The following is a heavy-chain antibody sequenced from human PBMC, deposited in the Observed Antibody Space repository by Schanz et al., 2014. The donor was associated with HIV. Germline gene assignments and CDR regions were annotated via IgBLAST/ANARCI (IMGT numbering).Heavy chain of an antibody. CDR2: ISGSGGST. D-gene: IGHD6-13*01. J-gene: IGHJ5*02. CDR3: AREYYSRNWNWFDP. V-gene: IGHV3-23*01. CDR1: GFSFSSYA. Sequence: EVQLLESGGHLVQPGGSLRVSCAVSGFSFSSYAMSWVRQAPGKGLEWVSAISGSGGSTYYADSVKGRFTISRDNSKNTLYFQMNSLRAEDTAVYYCAREYYSRNWNWFDPWGQGTLVTVSS.